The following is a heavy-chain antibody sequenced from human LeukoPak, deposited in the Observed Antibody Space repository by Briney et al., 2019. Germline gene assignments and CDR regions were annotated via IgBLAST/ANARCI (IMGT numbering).Heavy chain of an antibody. CDR3: ASMKSDSYYYDSSGYSAQFDY. D-gene: IGHD3-22*01. CDR1: GGSFSGYY. CDR2: INHSGST. Sequence: PSETLSLTCAVYGGSFSGYYWSWIRQPPGKGLEWIGEINHSGSTNYNPSLKSRVTISVDTSKNQFSLKLGSVTAADTAVYYCASMKSDSYYYDSSGYSAQFDYWGQGTLVTVSS. J-gene: IGHJ4*02. V-gene: IGHV4-34*01.